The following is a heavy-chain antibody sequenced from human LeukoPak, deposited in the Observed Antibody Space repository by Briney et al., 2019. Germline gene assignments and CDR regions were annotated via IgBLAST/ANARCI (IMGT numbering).Heavy chain of an antibody. CDR2: IYPYDSDT. D-gene: IGHD6-13*01. CDR1: GSIFTSYW. Sequence: GAPLQISCEGSGSIFTSYWIGWLRQLPGEGLEWMGIIYPYDSDTTYNPPFRSQVTISADKSINASSLQLSSLKASDTAMYYCARHLRAASTADRSPFDIWGQGTMVTVSS. CDR3: ARHLRAASTADRSPFDI. V-gene: IGHV5-51*01. J-gene: IGHJ3*02.